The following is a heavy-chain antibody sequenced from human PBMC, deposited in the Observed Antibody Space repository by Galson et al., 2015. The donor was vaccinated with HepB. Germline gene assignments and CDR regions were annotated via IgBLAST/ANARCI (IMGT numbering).Heavy chain of an antibody. CDR2: TYYRSKWYN. D-gene: IGHD6-13*01. V-gene: IGHV6-1*01. Sequence: CAISGDSVSSNSATYSWIRQSPSRGLEWLGRTYYRSKWYNDYAVSVKSRITINPDTSKNQFSLQLNSVTPEDTAVYYCARGRPSRSLDYGGQGTLVTVSS. CDR3: ARGRPSRSLDY. CDR1: GDSVSSNSAT. J-gene: IGHJ4*02.